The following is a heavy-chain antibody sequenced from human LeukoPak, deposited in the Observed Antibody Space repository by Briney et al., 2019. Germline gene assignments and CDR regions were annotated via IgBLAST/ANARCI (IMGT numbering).Heavy chain of an antibody. Sequence: GGSLRLSCAASGFTFSSYGMHWVRQAPGKGLEWVAVIWYDGSNKYYADSVKGRFTISRDNSKDTLYLQMNSLRAEDTAVYYCAKATYSSSWSPFDYRGQGTLVTVSS. D-gene: IGHD6-13*01. J-gene: IGHJ4*02. CDR1: GFTFSSYG. V-gene: IGHV3-33*06. CDR3: AKATYSSSWSPFDY. CDR2: IWYDGSNK.